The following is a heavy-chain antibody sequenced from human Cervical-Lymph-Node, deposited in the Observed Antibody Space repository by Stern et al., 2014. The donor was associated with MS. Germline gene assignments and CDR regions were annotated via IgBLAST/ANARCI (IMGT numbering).Heavy chain of an antibody. CDR2: INPNSGGT. J-gene: IGHJ4*02. Sequence: QVQLMQSGAEVKKPGASVKVSCKASGYTFTGYYMHWVRQAPGQGLEWMGRINPNSGGTNYAQKFQGRVTMTRDTSISTAYMELSRLRSDDTAVYYCARDRRHNYYYDSRDQFDYWGQGTLVTVSS. V-gene: IGHV1-2*06. CDR1: GYTFTGYY. D-gene: IGHD3-22*01. CDR3: ARDRRHNYYYDSRDQFDY.